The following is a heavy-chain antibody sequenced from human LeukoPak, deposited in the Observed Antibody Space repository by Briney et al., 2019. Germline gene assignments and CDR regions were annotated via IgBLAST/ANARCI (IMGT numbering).Heavy chain of an antibody. CDR1: GGSFSGYY. V-gene: IGHV4-31*11. CDR2: IYYSGST. CDR3: AREDTAMANFDY. D-gene: IGHD5-18*01. J-gene: IGHJ4*02. Sequence: PSETLSLTCAVYGGSFSGYYWSWIRQHPGKGLEWIGYIYYSGSTYYNPSLKSRVTISVDTSKNQFSLKLSSVTAADTAVYYCAREDTAMANFDYWGQGTLVTVSS.